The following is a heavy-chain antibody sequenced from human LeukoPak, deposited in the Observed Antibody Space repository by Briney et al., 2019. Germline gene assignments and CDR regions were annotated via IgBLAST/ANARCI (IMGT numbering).Heavy chain of an antibody. D-gene: IGHD3-22*01. CDR3: ARDGDANYDSSGRITDYFDY. CDR2: ISYDGSNK. J-gene: IGHJ4*02. CDR1: GFTFSSYA. Sequence: PGGSLRLSCAASGFTFSSYAMHWVRQAPGKGLEWVAVISYDGSNKYYADSVKGRFTISRDNSKNTLYLQVNSLRAEDTAVYYCARDGDANYDSSGRITDYFDYWGQGTLVTVSS. V-gene: IGHV3-30*04.